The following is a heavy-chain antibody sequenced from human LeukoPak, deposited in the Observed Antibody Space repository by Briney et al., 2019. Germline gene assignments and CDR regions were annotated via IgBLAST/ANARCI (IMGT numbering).Heavy chain of an antibody. Sequence: ASVKVSCKASGYTFTSYYMHWVRQAPGQGLEWMGIINPSGGSTGYAQKFQGRVTMTRDTSTSTVYMELSSLRSEDTAVYYCAREATDYYDSSGYYPNDYWGQGTLVTVSS. V-gene: IGHV1-46*01. J-gene: IGHJ4*02. CDR3: AREATDYYDSSGYYPNDY. D-gene: IGHD3-22*01. CDR2: INPSGGST. CDR1: GYTFTSYY.